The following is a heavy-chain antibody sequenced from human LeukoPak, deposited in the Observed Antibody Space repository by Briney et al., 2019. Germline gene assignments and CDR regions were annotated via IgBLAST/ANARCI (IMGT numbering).Heavy chain of an antibody. D-gene: IGHD3-16*01. CDR1: GGSISSGGYY. Sequence: PSQTLSLSCTVSGGSISSGGYYWSWIRQHPGKGLEWIGYIYYSGSTYYKASLKSRVTISLDTSKNQFSLRMTSVTAADTAVYYCARGGGPPSYLDFWGQGTLVTVSS. V-gene: IGHV4-31*03. J-gene: IGHJ4*02. CDR3: ARGGGPPSYLDF. CDR2: IYYSGST.